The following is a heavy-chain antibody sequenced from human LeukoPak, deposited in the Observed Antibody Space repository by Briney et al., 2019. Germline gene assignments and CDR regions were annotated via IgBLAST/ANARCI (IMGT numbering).Heavy chain of an antibody. V-gene: IGHV4-59*01. CDR1: GGSISGYY. D-gene: IGHD3-22*01. CDR3: ARVSSGGYFHTYYVAY. CDR2: IRYSGTT. Sequence: SETLSLTCTVSGGSISGYYWSWIRQPPGKGLEWIGYIRYSGTTNYSPSLKSRATISVDTSKNQFSLNLISVTAADTAIYYCARVSSGGYFHTYYVAYWGQGTLVTVSS. J-gene: IGHJ4*02.